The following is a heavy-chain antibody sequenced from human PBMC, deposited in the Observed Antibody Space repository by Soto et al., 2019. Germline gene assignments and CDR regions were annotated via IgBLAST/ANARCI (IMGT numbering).Heavy chain of an antibody. CDR3: ARDSSVPAFDY. V-gene: IGHV3-33*01. CDR1: GFTFSSYV. Sequence: HPAGSLRLSCAASGFTFSSYVMHGVLQAPGKGLEWVAVIWYDGSNKYYADSVKGRFTISRDNSKNTLYLQMNSLRAEDTAVYYCARDSSVPAFDYWGQGTLVTVSS. CDR2: IWYDGSNK. D-gene: IGHD2-2*01. J-gene: IGHJ4*02.